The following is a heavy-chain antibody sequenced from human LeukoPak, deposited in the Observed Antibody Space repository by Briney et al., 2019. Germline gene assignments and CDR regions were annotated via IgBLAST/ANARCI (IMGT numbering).Heavy chain of an antibody. CDR2: IYYSGST. CDR3: ARIGPKRVVPAASTMDV. D-gene: IGHD2-2*01. J-gene: IGHJ6*03. CDR1: GGSISSYY. V-gene: IGHV4-59*01. Sequence: SETLSLTCTVSGGSISSYYWSWIRQPPGKGLEWIEYIYYSGSTNYNPSLKSRVTISVDTSKNQFSLKLSSVTAADTAVYYCARIGPKRVVPAASTMDVWGKGTTVTVSS.